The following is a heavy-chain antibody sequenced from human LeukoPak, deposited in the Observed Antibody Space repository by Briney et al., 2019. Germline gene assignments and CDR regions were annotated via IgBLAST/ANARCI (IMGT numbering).Heavy chain of an antibody. D-gene: IGHD1-1*01. CDR3: ARDYNWNPPDY. Sequence: GGSLRLSCAASXFXXSXXXXXXVXXXPGXXXVXVXXINSDGSITTYAASAQGRFTISRDNAKNTLYLQMNSLRVEDTAVYXCARDYNWNPPDYWGQGTLVTVSS. CDR2: INSDGSIT. V-gene: IGHV3-74*01. J-gene: IGHJ4*02. CDR1: XFXXSXXX.